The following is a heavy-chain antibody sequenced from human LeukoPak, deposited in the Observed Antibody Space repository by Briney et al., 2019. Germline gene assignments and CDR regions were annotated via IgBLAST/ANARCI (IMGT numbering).Heavy chain of an antibody. CDR2: ISGSGGST. J-gene: IGHJ4*02. Sequence: GGSLRLSCAASGFTFSSYAMSWVRQAPGKGLEWVSAISGSGGSTYYADSVKGRFTISRDNSENTLYLQMNSLRAEDTAVYYCAKFLPTHIVVANYYFDYWGQGTLVTVSS. CDR3: AKFLPTHIVVANYYFDY. V-gene: IGHV3-23*01. D-gene: IGHD2-21*01. CDR1: GFTFSSYA.